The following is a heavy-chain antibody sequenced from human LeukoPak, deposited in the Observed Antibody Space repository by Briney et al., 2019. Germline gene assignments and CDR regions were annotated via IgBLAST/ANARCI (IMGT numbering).Heavy chain of an antibody. D-gene: IGHD3-22*01. V-gene: IGHV4-38-2*01. CDR3: ARHSSGLYYFDC. CDR2: IYHSGST. Sequence: PSETLSLTCAVSGYSISSGYYWGWIRPPPGKGLEWIGSIYHSGSTYYNPSLKSRVTISVDTSKNQFSLKLSSVTAADTAVYYCARHSSGLYYFDCWGQGTLVTVSS. J-gene: IGHJ4*02. CDR1: GYSISSGYY.